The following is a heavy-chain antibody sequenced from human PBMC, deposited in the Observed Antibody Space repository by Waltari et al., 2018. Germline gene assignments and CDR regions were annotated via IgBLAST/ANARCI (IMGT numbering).Heavy chain of an antibody. CDR2: VIPIFGTA. V-gene: IGHV1-69*01. Sequence: QAQLVQSGAEVKTPGSSVKVSCQSSGCTFSSYAISWVRQAPGQGLEWMGGVIPIFGTANYAQKFQGRVTITADESTSTAYMELSSLRSEDTAVYYCARGPSADYNYYYMDVWGKGTTVTVSS. J-gene: IGHJ6*03. CDR3: ARGPSADYNYYYMDV. CDR1: GCTFSSYA.